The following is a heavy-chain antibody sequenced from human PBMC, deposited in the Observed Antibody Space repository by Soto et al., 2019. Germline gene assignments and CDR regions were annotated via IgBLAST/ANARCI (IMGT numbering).Heavy chain of an antibody. CDR1: GYTLTELS. V-gene: IGHV1-24*01. CDR2: FDPEDGET. J-gene: IGHJ6*02. CDR3: ATGFVTRIATDYYYYYGMDV. D-gene: IGHD3-22*01. Sequence: ASVKVSCKVSGYTLTELSMHWVRQAPGKGLEWMGGFDPEDGETIYAQKFQGRVTMTEDTSTDTAYMELSSLRSEDTAVYYCATGFVTRIATDYYYYYGMDVWGQGTKVTVSS.